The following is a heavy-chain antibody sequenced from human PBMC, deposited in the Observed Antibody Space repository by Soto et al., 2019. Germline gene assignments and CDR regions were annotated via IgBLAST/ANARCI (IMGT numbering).Heavy chain of an antibody. CDR1: GGSISSSSYY. Sequence: SETLSLTCTVSGGSISSSSYYWGWIRQPPGKGLEWIGSIYYSGSTYYNPSLKSRVTISVDTSKNQFSLKLSSVTAADTAVYYCASCGGETYYVILTGYYSYYYYGMDVWGQGTTVTVSS. D-gene: IGHD3-9*01. CDR3: ASCGGETYYVILTGYYSYYYYGMDV. J-gene: IGHJ6*02. V-gene: IGHV4-39*01. CDR2: IYYSGST.